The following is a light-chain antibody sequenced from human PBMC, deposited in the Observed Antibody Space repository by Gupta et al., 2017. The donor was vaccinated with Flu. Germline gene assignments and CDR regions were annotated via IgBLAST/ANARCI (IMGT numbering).Light chain of an antibody. CDR3: QQYYSYPQT. CDR1: QGISSY. Sequence: PSSLSASTGDRVTITCRASQGISSYLAWYQQKPGKAPKLLIYAASTVQSGVPSRFSGSGSGTDFTLTISCLQSEDFATYYCQQYYSYPQTLGQGTKVEIK. V-gene: IGKV1-8*01. CDR2: AAS. J-gene: IGKJ1*01.